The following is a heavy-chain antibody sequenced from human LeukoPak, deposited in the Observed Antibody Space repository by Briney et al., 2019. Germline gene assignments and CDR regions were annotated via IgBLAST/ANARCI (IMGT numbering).Heavy chain of an antibody. D-gene: IGHD5-18*01. CDR1: GFTFSGSA. Sequence: GGSLRLSCVASGFTFSGSAMYWVRQASGKGLEWIGRIRSKANSYETAYGESVKGRFTISRDNSKNTLYLQMNSLRAEDTAVYYCAKRGPEQVWTCDYWGQGTLVTVSS. CDR3: AKRGPEQVWTCDY. V-gene: IGHV3-73*01. J-gene: IGHJ4*02. CDR2: IRSKANSYET.